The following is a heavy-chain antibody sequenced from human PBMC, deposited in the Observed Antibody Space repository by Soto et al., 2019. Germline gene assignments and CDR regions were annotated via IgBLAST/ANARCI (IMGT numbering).Heavy chain of an antibody. D-gene: IGHD1-1*01. V-gene: IGHV1-69*04. CDR2: IIPILGIA. J-gene: IGHJ3*02. CDR3: ARDSAGPDAFDI. Sequence: SVKLSCKASGGTFSSYTISWVRQAPGQGLEWMGRIIPILGIANYAQKFQGRVTITADKSTSTAYMELSSLRSEDTAVYYCARDSAGPDAFDIWGQGTMVTVSS. CDR1: GGTFSSYT.